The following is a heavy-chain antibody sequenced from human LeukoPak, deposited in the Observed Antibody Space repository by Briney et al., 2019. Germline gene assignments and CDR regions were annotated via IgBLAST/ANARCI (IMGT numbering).Heavy chain of an antibody. J-gene: IGHJ4*01. V-gene: IGHV3-23*01. Sequence: GGSLRLSCAASGFTFSSYALSWVRQAPGKGLEWVSAISGSGGSTYYADSVKGRITISRDNSKNTLYLQMNSLRAEDTAVYYCAKALYGSGSTMDCWGQGTLVTVSS. D-gene: IGHD3-10*01. CDR3: AKALYGSGSTMDC. CDR1: GFTFSSYA. CDR2: ISGSGGST.